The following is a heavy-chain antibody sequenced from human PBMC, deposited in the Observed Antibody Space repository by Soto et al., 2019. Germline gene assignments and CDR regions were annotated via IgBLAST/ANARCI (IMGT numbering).Heavy chain of an antibody. Sequence: DPVKVSCKSSGYTFSGYYIHWGRQAPGQSPEWVGEIGPKSGDTRYAQKFQGKVTMTKDTSITTVYMELTNLSPDDTAVYYCGRGRSGEIVVFYWGQGTLVTVYS. CDR1: GYTFSGYY. CDR2: IGPKSGDT. V-gene: IGHV1-2*02. CDR3: GRGRSGEIVVFY. J-gene: IGHJ4*02. D-gene: IGHD5-12*01.